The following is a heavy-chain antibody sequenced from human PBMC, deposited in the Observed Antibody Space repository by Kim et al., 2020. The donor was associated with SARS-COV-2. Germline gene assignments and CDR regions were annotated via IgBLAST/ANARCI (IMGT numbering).Heavy chain of an antibody. D-gene: IGHD6-6*01. CDR3: AKDQNKFRTSHYGMDV. J-gene: IGHJ6*01. Sequence: GGSLRLSCAASGFTFSDYAIHWVRQAPGKGLEWLAVISYDGTNTFYADSVKGRFTISRDDPKNTLYLEMNSLTTDDTAVYYCAKDQNKFRTSHYGMDVRGQGTTLAVSS. V-gene: IGHV3-30*01. CDR1: GFTFSDYA. CDR2: ISYDGTNT.